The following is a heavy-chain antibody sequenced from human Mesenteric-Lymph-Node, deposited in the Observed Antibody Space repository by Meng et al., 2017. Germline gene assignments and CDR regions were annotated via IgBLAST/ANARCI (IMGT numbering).Heavy chain of an antibody. J-gene: IGHJ4*02. Sequence: GESLKISCAASGFTLSNYWMNWGRQAPGKGLVWVSRINSDGSSTTYADSVKGRFTISRDNTKNTLHLQMNSLRAEDTAVYYCARVSYYYDSSGTIAAYYFDYWGQGALVTVSS. CDR1: GFTLSNYW. CDR2: INSDGSST. CDR3: ARVSYYYDSSGTIAAYYFDY. D-gene: IGHD3-22*01. V-gene: IGHV3-74*01.